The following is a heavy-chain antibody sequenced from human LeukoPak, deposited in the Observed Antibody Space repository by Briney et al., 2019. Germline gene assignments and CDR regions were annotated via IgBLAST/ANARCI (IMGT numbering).Heavy chain of an antibody. CDR3: ASGYCSGGSCDEAGY. D-gene: IGHD2-15*01. J-gene: IGHJ4*02. V-gene: IGHV3-21*01. CDR2: ISSSSSYI. Sequence: GGSLRLSCAASGFTFSSYSMNWVRQAPGKGLEWVSSISSSSSYIYYADSVKGRFTISRDNAKNSLYLQMNSLRAEDTAVYYCASGYCSGGSCDEAGYWGQGTLVTVSS. CDR1: GFTFSSYS.